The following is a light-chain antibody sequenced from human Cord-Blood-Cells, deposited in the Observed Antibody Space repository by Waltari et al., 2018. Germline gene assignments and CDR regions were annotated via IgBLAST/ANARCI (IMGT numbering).Light chain of an antibody. Sequence: SVLTQPPSASGTPGQRVTISCSGSSSNIGSNYVYWYQQLPGTPPKLLIYRNNQRPSGVPDRFSGSKSGTSASLAISGLRSEDEADYYCAAWDDSLSGWVFGGGTKLTVL. V-gene: IGLV1-47*01. J-gene: IGLJ3*02. CDR1: SSNIGSNY. CDR3: AAWDDSLSGWV. CDR2: RNN.